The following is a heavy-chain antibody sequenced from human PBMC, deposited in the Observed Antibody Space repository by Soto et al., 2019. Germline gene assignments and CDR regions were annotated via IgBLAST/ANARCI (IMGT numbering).Heavy chain of an antibody. V-gene: IGHV4-34*01. CDR1: GGPFGDYY. Sequence: QVQLQQWGAGLLRPSETLSLTCAVYGGPFGDYYWSWIRQPPGKGLEWIGEINQSGSATYNPSLTSRVTISLDRSNNQFSLKMNSVTAADTAVYYCATDGGGRNYYSYGMDVWGRGTTVSVSS. CDR2: INQSGSA. CDR3: ATDGGGRNYYSYGMDV. D-gene: IGHD3-10*01. J-gene: IGHJ6*02.